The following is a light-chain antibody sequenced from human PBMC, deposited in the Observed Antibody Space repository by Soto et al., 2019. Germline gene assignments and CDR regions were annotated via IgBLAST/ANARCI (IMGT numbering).Light chain of an antibody. J-gene: IGLJ1*01. CDR2: EVF. CDR1: NSDVGGYNY. Sequence: QSALTQPASVSGSPGQSITIPYTGTNSDVGGYNYVSWYQHHPGKAPKLMIYEVFNRPSGVSSRFSGSKSGSTASLTISGLQAEDEADYYCSSYTTTNTLYVFGTGTKLTVL. CDR3: SSYTTTNTLYV. V-gene: IGLV2-14*01.